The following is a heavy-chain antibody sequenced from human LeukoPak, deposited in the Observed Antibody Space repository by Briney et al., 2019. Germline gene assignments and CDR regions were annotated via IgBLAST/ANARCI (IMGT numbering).Heavy chain of an antibody. D-gene: IGHD3-10*01. V-gene: IGHV5-51*01. Sequence: GESLQISCRGSGYHFNNHWIGWGRQIPGKGLEWMVLIYPGDSDTTYSPSFEGQVTMSVDKSISAAFLQWSSLKASDAAICYCARGSGSSSWLDPWGQGTLVTVSS. CDR1: GYHFNNHW. CDR2: IYPGDSDT. J-gene: IGHJ5*02. CDR3: ARGSGSSSWLDP.